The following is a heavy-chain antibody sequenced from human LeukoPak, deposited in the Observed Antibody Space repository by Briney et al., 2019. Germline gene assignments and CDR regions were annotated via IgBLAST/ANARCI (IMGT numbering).Heavy chain of an antibody. CDR3: ARVGRGPYDFWSGYYNWFDP. V-gene: IGHV1-8*01. Sequence: GASVKVSCKASGYTFTSYDINWVRQATGQGLEWMGWMNPNSGNTGYAQKFQGRVTMTRNTSISTAYMELGSLRSEDTAVYYCARVGRGPYDFWSGYYNWFDPWGQGTLVTVSS. D-gene: IGHD3-3*01. CDR2: MNPNSGNT. J-gene: IGHJ5*02. CDR1: GYTFTSYD.